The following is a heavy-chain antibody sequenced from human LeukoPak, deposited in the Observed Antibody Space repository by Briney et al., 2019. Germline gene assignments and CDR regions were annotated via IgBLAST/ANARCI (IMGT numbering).Heavy chain of an antibody. D-gene: IGHD4-17*01. Sequence: GGSLRLSCAASGFTFNSYEMNWVRQAPGKGLEWVSYISSSGSTIYYADSVKGRFTISRDNAKNSLYLQMNSLRAEDTAVYYCARGNSYGDYVGYWGQGTLVTVSS. CDR2: ISSSGSTI. V-gene: IGHV3-48*03. CDR1: GFTFNSYE. J-gene: IGHJ4*02. CDR3: ARGNSYGDYVGY.